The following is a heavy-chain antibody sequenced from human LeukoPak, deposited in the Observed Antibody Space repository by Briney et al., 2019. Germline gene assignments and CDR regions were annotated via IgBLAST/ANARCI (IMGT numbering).Heavy chain of an antibody. J-gene: IGHJ5*02. Sequence: ASVMVSCKASGGTFSSYAISWVRQAPGQGLEWMGRIIPIFGIANYAQKFQGRVTITADKSTSTAYMELSSLRSEDTAVYYCAGHTTVAGTVNWFDPWGQGTLVTVSS. CDR2: IIPIFGIA. CDR3: AGHTTVAGTVNWFDP. V-gene: IGHV1-69*04. D-gene: IGHD6-19*01. CDR1: GGTFSSYA.